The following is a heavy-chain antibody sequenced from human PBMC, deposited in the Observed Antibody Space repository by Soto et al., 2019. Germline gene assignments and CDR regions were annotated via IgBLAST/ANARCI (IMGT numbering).Heavy chain of an antibody. CDR2: ISWNSGSI. V-gene: IGHV3-9*01. Sequence: EVQLVESGGGLVQPGRSLRLSCAASGFTFDDYAMHWVRQAPGKGLEWVSGISWNSGSIGYADSVKGRFTISRDNAKNFLYLQMNSLRAEDTALYYCAKDALPTIVVVPAAMGGAFDIWGQGTMVTVSS. CDR3: AKDALPTIVVVPAAMGGAFDI. J-gene: IGHJ3*02. CDR1: GFTFDDYA. D-gene: IGHD2-2*01.